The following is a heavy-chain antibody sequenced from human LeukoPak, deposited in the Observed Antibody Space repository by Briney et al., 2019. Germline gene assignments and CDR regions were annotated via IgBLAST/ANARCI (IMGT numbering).Heavy chain of an antibody. J-gene: IGHJ3*02. CDR3: ARGKTYYDISKDAFDI. CDR2: IYYSGST. Sequence: SETLSLTCTVSXGSISSYYWSWIRQPPGKGLEWIGYIYYSGSTDYNPSLKSRVTISVDTSKNQFSLKLSPVTAADTAVYYCARGKTYYDISKDAFDIWGQGTMVTVSS. V-gene: IGHV4-59*01. D-gene: IGHD3-22*01. CDR1: XGSISSYY.